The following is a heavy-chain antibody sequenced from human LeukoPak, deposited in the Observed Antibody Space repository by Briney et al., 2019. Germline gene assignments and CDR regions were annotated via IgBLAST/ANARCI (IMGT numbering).Heavy chain of an antibody. CDR3: ARFGAFPAFDY. D-gene: IGHD3-3*02. CDR2: IDVTDSDV. V-gene: IGHV5-51*01. CDR1: GYTSPRNW. J-gene: IGHJ4*02. Sequence: PAESLKISCKTSGYTSPRNWIAWMRQMPGTGLEEMGIIDVTDSDVRYNPSFQGHVTLLADKSTNTAYLQWNSLKASDTAMYYCARFGAFPAFDYWGQGTLVTVPS.